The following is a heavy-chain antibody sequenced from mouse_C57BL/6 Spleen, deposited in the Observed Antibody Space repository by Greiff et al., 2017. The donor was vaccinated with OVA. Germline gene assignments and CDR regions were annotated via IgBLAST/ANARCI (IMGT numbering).Heavy chain of an antibody. CDR1: GYTFTDYY. V-gene: IGHV1-76*01. CDR2: IYPGSGNT. D-gene: IGHD1-1*01. Sequence: VQLQQSGAELVRPGASVKLSCKASGYTFTDYYINWVKQRPGQGLEWIARIYPGSGNTYSNEKFKGKATLTAEKSSSTAYMQLSSLTSEDSAVYFCAREDYYGSSSFAYWGQGTLVTVSA. CDR3: AREDYYGSSSFAY. J-gene: IGHJ3*01.